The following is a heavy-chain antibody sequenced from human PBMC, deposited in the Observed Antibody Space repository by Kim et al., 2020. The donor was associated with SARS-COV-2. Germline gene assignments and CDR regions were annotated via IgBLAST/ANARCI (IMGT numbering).Heavy chain of an antibody. CDR2: ISGSGGST. J-gene: IGHJ4*02. V-gene: IGHV3-23*01. D-gene: IGHD3-22*01. CDR3: AKRARGGITMIVVVSHFDY. Sequence: GGSLRLSCAASGFTFSSYAMSWVRQAPGKGLEWVSAISGSGGSTYYADSVKGRFTISRDNSKNTLYLQMNSLRAEDTAVYYCAKRARGGITMIVVVSHFDYWGQGTLVTVSS. CDR1: GFTFSSYA.